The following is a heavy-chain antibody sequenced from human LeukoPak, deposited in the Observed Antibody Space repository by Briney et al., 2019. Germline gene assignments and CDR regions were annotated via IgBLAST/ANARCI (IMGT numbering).Heavy chain of an antibody. Sequence: PGASLRLSCAASGFMFGSQAMSWVRQVPGKGLEWVSVIGGSGSITYYRDSVKGRFTISRDNSKNTMYLQMNSLRAEDTAVYYCASAGSGWYDYWGQGTLVTVSS. CDR3: ASAGSGWYDY. V-gene: IGHV3-23*01. CDR2: IGGSGSIT. J-gene: IGHJ4*02. D-gene: IGHD6-19*01. CDR1: GFMFGSQA.